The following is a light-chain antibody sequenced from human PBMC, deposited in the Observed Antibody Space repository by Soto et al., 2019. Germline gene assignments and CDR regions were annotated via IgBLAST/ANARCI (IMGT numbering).Light chain of an antibody. CDR3: QHRSSWPGA. Sequence: DIQMTQSPSTLSASVGDRVTITCRASQSISSWLAWYQQKPGKAPKLLIYDASSLESGVPSRFSGSGSGTEFTLTITSLQPDDFATYYCQHRSSWPGAFGPGTKVDIK. V-gene: IGKV1-5*01. CDR2: DAS. J-gene: IGKJ3*01. CDR1: QSISSW.